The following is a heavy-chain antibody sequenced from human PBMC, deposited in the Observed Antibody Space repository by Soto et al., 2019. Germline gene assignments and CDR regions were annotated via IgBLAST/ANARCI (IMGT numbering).Heavy chain of an antibody. CDR3: TTASGSYYGEDF. V-gene: IGHV3-15*01. J-gene: IGHJ4*02. D-gene: IGHD1-26*01. Sequence: GVLRLSCAASGFTFSNAWMSWVRQAPGKGLEWVGRIKTKSDGGTTDYAAPVKGRFTISRDDSKSTLHLHMNSLKREDTAVYYCTTASGSYYGEDFWGQGTLVTVSS. CDR1: GFTFSNAW. CDR2: IKTKSDGGTT.